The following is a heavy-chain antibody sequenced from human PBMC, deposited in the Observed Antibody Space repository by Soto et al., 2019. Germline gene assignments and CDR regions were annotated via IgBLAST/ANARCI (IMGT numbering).Heavy chain of an antibody. CDR1: GFTFSSYG. V-gene: IGHV3-30*18. J-gene: IGHJ4*02. CDR3: AKGSDIVGATHLDY. CDR2: ISYDGSNK. Sequence: GSLRLSCAASGFTFSSYGMHWVLQAPGKGLEWVAVISYDGSNKYYADSVKGRFTISRDNSKNTLYLQMNSLRAEDTAVYYCAKGSDIVGATHLDYWGQGTLVTVSS. D-gene: IGHD1-26*01.